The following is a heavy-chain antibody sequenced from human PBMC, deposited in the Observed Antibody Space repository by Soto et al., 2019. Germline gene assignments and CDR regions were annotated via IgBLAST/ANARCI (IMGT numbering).Heavy chain of an antibody. CDR2: IIPLLGIT. D-gene: IGHD1-20*01. CDR1: GGTFSGYA. Sequence: QAQLMQSGAAVKKPGSSVKVSCKASGGTFSGYAINWVRQAPGQGLEWMGGIIPLLGITDYGQKFQGRITIAAAESTGTAYMDLRGLRSEDTAVYYCARDPRSITGTTSSEDVQHWGQGTLVSVSS. V-gene: IGHV1-69*01. J-gene: IGHJ1*01. CDR3: ARDPRSITGTTSSEDVQH.